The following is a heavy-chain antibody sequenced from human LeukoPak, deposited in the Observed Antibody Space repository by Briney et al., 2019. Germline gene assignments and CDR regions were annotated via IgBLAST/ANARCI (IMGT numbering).Heavy chain of an antibody. Sequence: GGSLRLSCAASGFTFSSYAMSWVRQAPGKGLEWVSAISGSGGNTYYADSVKGRFTISRDNSKSTLYLQMNSLGAEDTAVYYCAKDPYYGGPYYFDYWGQGTLVTVSS. CDR1: GFTFSSYA. V-gene: IGHV3-23*01. CDR2: ISGSGGNT. D-gene: IGHD4-23*01. CDR3: AKDPYYGGPYYFDY. J-gene: IGHJ4*02.